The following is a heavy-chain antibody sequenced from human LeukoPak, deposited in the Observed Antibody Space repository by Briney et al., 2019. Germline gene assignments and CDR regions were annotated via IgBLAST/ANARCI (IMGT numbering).Heavy chain of an antibody. CDR2: ISYSETT. CDR3: ARDKGLPQTFDI. CDR1: GGSISSFY. V-gene: IGHV4-59*01. J-gene: IGHJ3*02. Sequence: SETLSLTCTVSGGSISSFYWSWIRQPPGKGLEYIGYISYSETTSYNPSLMSRVTMSLDTSKNQFSLKLTSVTAADTAVYYCARDKGLPQTFDIWGQGTMVTVSS. D-gene: IGHD5/OR15-5a*01.